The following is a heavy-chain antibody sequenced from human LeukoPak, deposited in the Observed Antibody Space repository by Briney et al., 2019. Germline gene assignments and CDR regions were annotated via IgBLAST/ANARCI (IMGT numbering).Heavy chain of an antibody. Sequence: PGGSLRLSCAASGFTFSDFALRWVRQAPGRGLEWVSGITGNGDNAFYADSVKGRFTISRDNSKNTLYLQMNSLRAEDTAVYYCARDQGDYVWGSYRPHYFDYWGQGTLVTVSS. CDR2: ITGNGDNA. CDR1: GFTFSDFA. D-gene: IGHD3-16*02. V-gene: IGHV3-23*01. CDR3: ARDQGDYVWGSYRPHYFDY. J-gene: IGHJ4*02.